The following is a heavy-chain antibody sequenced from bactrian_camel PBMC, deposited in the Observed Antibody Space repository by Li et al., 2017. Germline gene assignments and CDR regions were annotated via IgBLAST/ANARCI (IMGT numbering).Heavy chain of an antibody. J-gene: IGHJ6*01. CDR2: INNGAGDYI. V-gene: IGHV3S40*01. CDR3: AKGAWDNGFDF. Sequence: DVQLVESGGGLVQPGGSLRLSCAASGFTFSSYGMSWVRQAPGKGFEWVSTINNGAGDYIYYSDSVRGRFTVSRDNAKNMVYLQLNSLNFEDMAMYYCAKGAWDNGFDFWGQGTQVTVS. CDR1: GFTFSSYG. D-gene: IGHD1*01.